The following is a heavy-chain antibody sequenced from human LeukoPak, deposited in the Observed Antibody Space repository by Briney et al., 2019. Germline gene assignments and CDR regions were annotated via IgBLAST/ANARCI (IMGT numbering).Heavy chain of an antibody. Sequence: SETLSLTCTVSGYSISSGYYWGWIRQPPGKGLEWIGSIYHSGSTYYNPSLKSRVTISVDTSKNQFSLKLSSVTAADTAVYYCPRHYGSGRTFGYWGQGTLVTVSS. D-gene: IGHD3-10*01. J-gene: IGHJ4*02. CDR3: PRHYGSGRTFGY. CDR2: IYHSGST. V-gene: IGHV4-38-2*02. CDR1: GYSISSGYY.